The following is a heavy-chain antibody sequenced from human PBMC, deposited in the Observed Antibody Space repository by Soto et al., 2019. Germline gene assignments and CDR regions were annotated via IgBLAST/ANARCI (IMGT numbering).Heavy chain of an antibody. D-gene: IGHD1-1*01. Sequence: ASVKVSWKASGYRFTNNYIHWVRQAPGQGLEWMGWMNSNSGGTKYAQKFQDRVMMTRDTSISTAYMELRRLMSDDTAVYYCARGSGTSWFDSWGQGALVTVSS. CDR2: MNSNSGGT. CDR3: ARGSGTSWFDS. CDR1: GYRFTNNY. V-gene: IGHV1-2*02. J-gene: IGHJ5*01.